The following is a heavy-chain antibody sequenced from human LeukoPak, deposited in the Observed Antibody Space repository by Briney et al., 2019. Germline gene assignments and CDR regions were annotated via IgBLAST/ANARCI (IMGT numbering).Heavy chain of an antibody. D-gene: IGHD6-6*01. J-gene: IGHJ4*02. Sequence: SETLSLTCAVYGGSFSGYYWSWIRQPPGKGLEWIGEINHSGSTNYNPSLESRVTISVDTSKNQFSLKLSSVTAADTAVYYCANQKDSSSFVDHWGQGTLVIVSS. CDR3: ANQKDSSSFVDH. V-gene: IGHV4-34*03. CDR1: GGSFSGYY. CDR2: INHSGST.